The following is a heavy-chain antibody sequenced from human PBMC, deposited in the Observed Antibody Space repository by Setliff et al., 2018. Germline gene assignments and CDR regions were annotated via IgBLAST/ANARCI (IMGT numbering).Heavy chain of an antibody. V-gene: IGHV4-59*11. Sequence: PSETLSLTCTVSGGSISSHYWSWIRQPPGKGLEWIGSIYYSGSTNYNPSLKSRVTISVDTSKNQFSLKLSSVTAADTAVYYCARDRSSIAVAGGGVDYWGQGTLVTVPQ. CDR3: ARDRSSIAVAGGGVDY. D-gene: IGHD6-19*01. CDR1: GGSISSHY. J-gene: IGHJ4*02. CDR2: IYYSGST.